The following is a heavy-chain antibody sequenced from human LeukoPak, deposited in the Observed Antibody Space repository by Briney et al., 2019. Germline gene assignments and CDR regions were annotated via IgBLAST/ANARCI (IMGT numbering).Heavy chain of an antibody. Sequence: ASVKVSCKAFGYTFSDFGISWVRQAPGQGLEWMGWISTYNGNTNYAQKLQGRVAINTDTSTSTAYMELRSLRSDDTAVYYCARDCDRSGYYCYWGQGTLVTVSS. CDR1: GYTFSDFG. J-gene: IGHJ4*02. CDR3: ARDCDRSGYYCY. D-gene: IGHD3-22*01. CDR2: ISTYNGNT. V-gene: IGHV1-18*01.